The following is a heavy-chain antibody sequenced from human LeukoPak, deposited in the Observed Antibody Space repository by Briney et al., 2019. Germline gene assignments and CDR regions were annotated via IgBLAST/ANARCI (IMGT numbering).Heavy chain of an antibody. D-gene: IGHD3-9*01. CDR2: INPNSGGT. J-gene: IGHJ5*02. CDR3: ARDRDRNYDILTGYHH. CDR1: GYTLTSYG. V-gene: IGHV1-2*02. Sequence: ASVKVSCEASGYTLTSYGINWMRQAPGQGLEWMGWINPNSGGTNYAQKFQGRVTMTRDTTISTAYMELSRLRSDDTAVYYCARDRDRNYDILTGYHHWGQGTLVTVSS.